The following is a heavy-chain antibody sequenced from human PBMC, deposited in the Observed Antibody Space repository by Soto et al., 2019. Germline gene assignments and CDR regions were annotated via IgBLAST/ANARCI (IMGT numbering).Heavy chain of an antibody. CDR2: MNPNSGNT. Sequence: GASVKVSCKASGYTFTSYDINWVRQATGQGLEWMGWMNPNSGNTGYAQKFQGRVTMTRNTSISTAYMELSSLRSEDTAVYYCARGQPHDSLLMVYAISSYMDVWGKGTTVTVSS. V-gene: IGHV1-8*01. CDR3: ARGQPHDSLLMVYAISSYMDV. D-gene: IGHD2-8*01. J-gene: IGHJ6*03. CDR1: GYTFTSYD.